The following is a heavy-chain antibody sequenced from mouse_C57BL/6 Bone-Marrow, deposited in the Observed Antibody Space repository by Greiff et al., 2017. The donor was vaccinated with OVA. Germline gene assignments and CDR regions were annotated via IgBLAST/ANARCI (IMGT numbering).Heavy chain of an antibody. V-gene: IGHV1-18*01. D-gene: IGHD1-1*01. Sequence: EVQLQQSGPELVKPGASVKIPCKASGYTFTDYNMDWVKQSHGKSLEWIGDINPNNGGTIYNQKFKGKATLTVDKSSSTAYMELRSLTSEDTAVYYCARITVVALYWYFDVWGTGTTVTVSS. CDR2: INPNNGGT. CDR3: ARITVVALYWYFDV. J-gene: IGHJ1*03. CDR1: GYTFTDYN.